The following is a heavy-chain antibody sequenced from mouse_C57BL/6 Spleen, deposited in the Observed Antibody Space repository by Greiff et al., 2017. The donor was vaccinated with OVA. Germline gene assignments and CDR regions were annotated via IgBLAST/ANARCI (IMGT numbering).Heavy chain of an antibody. CDR1: GYTFTDYN. V-gene: IGHV1-18*01. Sequence: LVESGASVKIPCKASGYTFTDYNMDWVKQSHGKSLEWIGDINPNNGGTIYNQKFKGKATLTVDKSSSTAYMELRSLTSEDTAVYYCARSHGSSSYWYFDVWGTGTTVTVSS. CDR2: INPNNGGT. J-gene: IGHJ1*03. CDR3: ARSHGSSSYWYFDV. D-gene: IGHD1-1*01.